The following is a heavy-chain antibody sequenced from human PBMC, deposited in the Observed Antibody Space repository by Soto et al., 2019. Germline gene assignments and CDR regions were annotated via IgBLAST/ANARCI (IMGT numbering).Heavy chain of an antibody. CDR3: AQTRRHYDILTGYSIDAFDI. D-gene: IGHD3-9*01. CDR1: GYSFTSYW. J-gene: IGHJ3*02. Sequence: PGESLKISCKGSGYSFTSYWIGWVRQMPGKGLEWMGIIYPGGSDTRYSPSFQGQVTISADKSISTAYLQWSSLKASDTAMYYCAQTRRHYDILTGYSIDAFDIWGQGTMVTVSS. V-gene: IGHV5-51*01. CDR2: IYPGGSDT.